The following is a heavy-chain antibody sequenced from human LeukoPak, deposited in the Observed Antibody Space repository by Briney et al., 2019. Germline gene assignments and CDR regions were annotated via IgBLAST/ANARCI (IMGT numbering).Heavy chain of an antibody. CDR1: GFTFSSYS. D-gene: IGHD2-15*01. Sequence: PGGSLRLSCAASGFTFSSYSMNWVRQAPGKGLEWVSSISSSSSYIYYADSVKGRSTISRDNAKNSLYLQMNSLRAEDTAVYYCAREDCSGGSCYSSEAFDIWGQGTMVTVSS. J-gene: IGHJ3*02. CDR2: ISSSSSYI. CDR3: AREDCSGGSCYSSEAFDI. V-gene: IGHV3-21*01.